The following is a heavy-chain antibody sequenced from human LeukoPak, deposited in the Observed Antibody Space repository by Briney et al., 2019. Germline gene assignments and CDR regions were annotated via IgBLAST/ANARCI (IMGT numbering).Heavy chain of an antibody. CDR2: SNPNSGDT. D-gene: IGHD5-12*01. CDR3: AREYSRYSGTYYDY. V-gene: IGHV1-2*02. Sequence: ASVKVSCKASGYTFTGHFIHWVRQAPGQGLEWMGWSNPNSGDTNYAQKFQGRVTMTRDTSISTVYMKLSRVRSDDTAVYYCAREYSRYSGTYYDYWGQGTLVTVSS. J-gene: IGHJ4*02. CDR1: GYTFTGHF.